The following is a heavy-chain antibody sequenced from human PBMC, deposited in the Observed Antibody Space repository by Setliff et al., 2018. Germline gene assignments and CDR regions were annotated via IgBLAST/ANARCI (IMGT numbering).Heavy chain of an antibody. CDR1: GFTFSSYA. CDR2: INPDGRAK. CDR3: ARETLPYYFDY. V-gene: IGHV3-7*01. J-gene: IGHJ4*02. Sequence: PVGSLRLSCAASGFTFSSYAMSWVRQAPGEGLEWVADINPDGRAKNYVDSVQGRFTISRDNAKNSLYLQMSSLRAEDTAVYYCARETLPYYFDYWGQGTLVTVSS.